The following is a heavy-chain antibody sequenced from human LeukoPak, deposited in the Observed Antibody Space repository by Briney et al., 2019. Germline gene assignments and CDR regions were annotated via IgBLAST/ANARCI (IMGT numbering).Heavy chain of an antibody. CDR3: AREILVPGVNLVNWFDS. V-gene: IGHV4-4*07. J-gene: IGHJ5*01. D-gene: IGHD3-10*01. Sequence: SETLSLTCTVSGGSIIDYYWNWIRQSAGKGLEYIGRISGGGATSYNPSLQSRITTSVDTSKNQFSLHLTSVTAADTAIYYCAREILVPGVNLVNWFDSWGQGFLVTVSS. CDR2: ISGGGAT. CDR1: GGSIIDYY.